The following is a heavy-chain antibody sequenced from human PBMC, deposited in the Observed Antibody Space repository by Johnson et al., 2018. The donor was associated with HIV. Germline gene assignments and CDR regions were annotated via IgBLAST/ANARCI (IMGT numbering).Heavy chain of an antibody. CDR3: ARAAGVNVVVEDFDL. D-gene: IGHD2-15*01. Sequence: VQLVESGGGVVQPGRSLRLSCAASGFTFSSYWMSWVRQAPGKGPEWVSGITWNSGSIGYADSVKGRFTISRDNAKNSLYLQMNSLRAEDTAVYYCARAAGVNVVVEDFDLWGQGTMVTVSS. CDR2: ITWNSGSI. V-gene: IGHV3-20*04. J-gene: IGHJ3*01. CDR1: GFTFSSYW.